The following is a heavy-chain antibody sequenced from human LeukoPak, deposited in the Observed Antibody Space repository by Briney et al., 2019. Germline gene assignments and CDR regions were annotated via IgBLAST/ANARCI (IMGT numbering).Heavy chain of an antibody. CDR1: GYSFTTYW. V-gene: IGHV5-51*01. Sequence: GESLQISCKAFGYSFTTYWIGWVRQMPGKGLEWMGIIYPGDSDTRYSPSFQGHVTVSADKSINTAYLQWTSLKASDTAMYYCARAFSYGDYCDYWGQGTLVTVSS. D-gene: IGHD4-17*01. CDR2: IYPGDSDT. CDR3: ARAFSYGDYCDY. J-gene: IGHJ4*02.